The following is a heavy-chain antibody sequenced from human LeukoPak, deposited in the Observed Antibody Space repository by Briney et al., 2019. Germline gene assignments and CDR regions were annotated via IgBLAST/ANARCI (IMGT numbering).Heavy chain of an antibody. J-gene: IGHJ5*02. CDR3: ARDTAAAGINWFDP. CDR2: ISSTSSTI. V-gene: IGHV3-48*04. Sequence: GGSLRLSCAASGFTFSTYSMNWVRQAPGKGLEWVSYISSTSSTIYYADSVKGRFTISRDNARNSLYLQMNSLRAEDTAVYYCARDTAAAGINWFDPWGQGTLVTVSS. CDR1: GFTFSTYS. D-gene: IGHD6-13*01.